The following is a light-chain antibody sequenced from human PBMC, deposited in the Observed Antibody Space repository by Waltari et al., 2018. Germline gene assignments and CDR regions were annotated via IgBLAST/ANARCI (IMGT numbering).Light chain of an antibody. CDR3: CSYAGSYTWV. CDR1: SSYVGGYNS. J-gene: IGLJ3*02. Sequence: SALTQPRSVSGSPGQSVTISCTGTSSYVGGYNSVPWYQQHPGKAHKLMIYDVSKRPSGVPDRFSGSKSGNTASLTISGLQAEDEADYYCCSYAGSYTWVFGGGTKLTVL. CDR2: DVS. V-gene: IGLV2-11*01.